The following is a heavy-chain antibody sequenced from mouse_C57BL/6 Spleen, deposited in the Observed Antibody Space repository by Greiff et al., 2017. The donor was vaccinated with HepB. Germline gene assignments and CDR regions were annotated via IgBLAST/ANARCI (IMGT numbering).Heavy chain of an antibody. J-gene: IGHJ1*03. CDR1: GYTFTDYY. Sequence: VQLKESGAELVRPGASVKLSCKASGYTFTDYYINWVKQRPGQGLEWIARIYPGSGNTYYNEKFKGKATLTAEKSSSTAYMQLSSLTSEDSAVYFCARFDGYYLNWYFDVWGTGTTVTVSS. D-gene: IGHD2-3*01. CDR2: IYPGSGNT. V-gene: IGHV1-76*01. CDR3: ARFDGYYLNWYFDV.